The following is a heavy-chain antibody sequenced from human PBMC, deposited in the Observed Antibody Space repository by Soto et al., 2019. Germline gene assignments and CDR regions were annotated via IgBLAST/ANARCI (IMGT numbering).Heavy chain of an antibody. D-gene: IGHD7-27*01. J-gene: IGHJ4*02. Sequence: PSETLSLTCSVSGGSVRTGSYHWGWIRQPPWKGLEWIGFIPNNGSPDYNPSLKSRVVVSIDRSKNQFSLKVNSVTAADTAVYFCARIGWGGDSWGQGXLVTVSS. CDR1: GGSVRTGSYH. V-gene: IGHV4-61*01. CDR3: ARIGWGGDS. CDR2: IPNNGSP.